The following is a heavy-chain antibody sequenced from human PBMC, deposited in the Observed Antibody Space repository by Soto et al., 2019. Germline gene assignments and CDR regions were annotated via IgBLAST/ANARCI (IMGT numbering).Heavy chain of an antibody. V-gene: IGHV3-30-3*01. J-gene: IGHJ4*02. D-gene: IGHD2-2*01. CDR3: AREDSSFADYFDY. CDR2: ISYDGSNK. CDR1: GFTFSSYA. Sequence: VQLVESGGGVVQPGRSLRLSCAASGFTFSSYAMHWVRQAPGKGLEWVAVISYDGSNKYYADSVKGRFTISRDNSKNTLYLQMNSLRAEDTAVYYCAREDSSFADYFDYWGQGTLVTVSS.